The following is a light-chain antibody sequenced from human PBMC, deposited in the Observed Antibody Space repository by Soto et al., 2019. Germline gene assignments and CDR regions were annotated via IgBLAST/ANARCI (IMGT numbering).Light chain of an antibody. CDR3: QQYGSAGT. J-gene: IGKJ1*01. V-gene: IGKV3-20*01. CDR2: GAS. Sequence: EIVLTQSPGTLSLSPGEIDTLSCRASQSVSNNYLAWYQQKPGQAPRLVIYGASNRATGIPDRFSGSGSGTDFTLTISRLEPEDFAVHYCQQYGSAGTCGQGTKVEIK. CDR1: QSVSNNY.